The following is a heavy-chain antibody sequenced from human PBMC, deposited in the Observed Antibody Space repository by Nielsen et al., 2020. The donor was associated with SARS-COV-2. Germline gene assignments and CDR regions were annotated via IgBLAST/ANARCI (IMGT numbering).Heavy chain of an antibody. CDR3: AKDGGPYSSSWYFWDY. Sequence: GESLKISCAASGFTFSSYAMSWVRQAPGKGLEWASAISGSGGSTYYADSVKGRFTISRDNSKNTLYLQMNSLRAEDTAVYYCAKDGGPYSSSWYFWDYWGQGTLVTVSS. V-gene: IGHV3-23*01. CDR1: GFTFSSYA. CDR2: ISGSGGST. D-gene: IGHD6-13*01. J-gene: IGHJ4*02.